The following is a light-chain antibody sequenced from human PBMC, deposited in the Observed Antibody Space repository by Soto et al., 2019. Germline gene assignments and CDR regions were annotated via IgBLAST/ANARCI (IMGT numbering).Light chain of an antibody. CDR3: AAWDDSLNGVV. V-gene: IGLV1-44*01. J-gene: IGLJ2*01. CDR1: SSNIGGKT. CDR2: SVN. Sequence: QSVLTQPPSASGTPGQRVTISCSGSSSNIGGKTVNWYQQLPGTAPKLLIYSVNQRPSGVPDRFSGSKSGTSASLAISGLQSEDEAGYFCAAWDDSLNGVVFGGGTKVTVL.